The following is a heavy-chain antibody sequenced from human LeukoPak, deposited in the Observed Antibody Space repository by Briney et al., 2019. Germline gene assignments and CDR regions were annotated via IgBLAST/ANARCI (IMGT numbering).Heavy chain of an antibody. J-gene: IGHJ6*02. CDR3: ARDLRDYGDYVSVPSTDYYYYGMDV. CDR2: TYYRSKWYN. D-gene: IGHD4-17*01. Sequence: SQTLSLTCAISGDSVSSNSAAWNWIRQSPSRGLEWLGRTYYRSKWYNDYAVSVKSRITINPDTSKNQFSLQLNSVTPEDTAVYYCARDLRDYGDYVSVPSTDYYYYGMDVWGQGTTVTVSS. CDR1: GDSVSSNSAA. V-gene: IGHV6-1*01.